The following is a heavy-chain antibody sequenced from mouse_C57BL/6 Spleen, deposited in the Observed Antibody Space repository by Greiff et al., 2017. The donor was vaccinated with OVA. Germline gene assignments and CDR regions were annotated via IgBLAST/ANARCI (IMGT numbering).Heavy chain of an antibody. V-gene: IGHV1-72*01. Sequence: QVQLQQPGAELVKPGASVKLSCKASGYTFTSYWMHWVKQRPGRGLEWIGRIDPNSGGTKYNEKFKSKATLTVDKPSSTAYMQLSSLTSEDSAVYYCARGPWITTVVAPGAMDYWGQGTSVTVSS. CDR1: GYTFTSYW. CDR2: IDPNSGGT. J-gene: IGHJ4*01. CDR3: ARGPWITTVVAPGAMDY. D-gene: IGHD1-1*01.